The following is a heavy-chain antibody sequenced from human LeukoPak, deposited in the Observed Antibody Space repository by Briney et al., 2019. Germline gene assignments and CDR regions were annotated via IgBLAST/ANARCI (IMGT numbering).Heavy chain of an antibody. V-gene: IGHV3-30*15. J-gene: IGHJ4*02. CDR2: ISYDGSNK. Sequence: GRSPRLSCAASGFTFSSYAMHWVRQAPGKGLEWVAVISYDGSNKYYADSVKGRFTISRDNSKNTLYLQMSSLRAEDTAVYYCARVCDTPIPQPFDYWGQGTLVTVSS. CDR1: GFTFSSYA. D-gene: IGHD2-21*01. CDR3: ARVCDTPIPQPFDY.